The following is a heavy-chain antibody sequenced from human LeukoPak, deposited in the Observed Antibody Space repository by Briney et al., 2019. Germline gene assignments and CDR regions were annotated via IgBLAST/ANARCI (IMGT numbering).Heavy chain of an antibody. CDR1: GFTFGSYG. CDR2: ISYDGSNK. V-gene: IGHV3-30*03. D-gene: IGHD6-19*01. Sequence: GRSLRLSCPASGFTFGSYGMRWVLQAPGKGLEWVAVISYDGSNKYYADSVKGRFTISRDNSKNTLYLQMNSLRAEDTAVYYCVIAVADDGFDYWGQGTLVTVSS. J-gene: IGHJ4*02. CDR3: VIAVADDGFDY.